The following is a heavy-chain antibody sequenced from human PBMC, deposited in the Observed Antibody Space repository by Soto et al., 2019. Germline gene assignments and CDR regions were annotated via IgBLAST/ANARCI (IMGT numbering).Heavy chain of an antibody. D-gene: IGHD3-22*01. V-gene: IGHV1-69*02. CDR2: IIPILGIA. Sequence: QVQLVQSGAEVKKPGSSVKVSCKASGGTFSSYTISWVRQAPGQGLEWMGRIIPILGIANYAQKVQGRVTITADKSTSTAYMELSSLRSEDTAVYYGAGIVTHIDGMDVWGQGTTVTVSS. CDR3: AGIVTHIDGMDV. J-gene: IGHJ6*02. CDR1: GGTFSSYT.